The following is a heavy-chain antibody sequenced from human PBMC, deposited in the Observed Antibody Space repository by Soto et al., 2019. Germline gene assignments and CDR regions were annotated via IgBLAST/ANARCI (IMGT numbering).Heavy chain of an antibody. D-gene: IGHD5-12*01. V-gene: IGHV1-69*13. J-gene: IGHJ6*02. CDR2: IIPIFGTA. CDR3: ARKVVATIEGRRYYYYYYGMDV. Sequence: GASVKVSCKASGGTFSSYAIIWVRQAPGQGLEWMGGIIPIFGTANYAQKFQGRVTITADESTSTAYMELSSLRSEDTAVYYCARKVVATIEGRRYYYYYYGMDVWGQGTTVTVSS. CDR1: GGTFSSYA.